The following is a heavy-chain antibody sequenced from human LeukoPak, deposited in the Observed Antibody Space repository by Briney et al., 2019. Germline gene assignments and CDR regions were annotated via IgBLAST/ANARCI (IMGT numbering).Heavy chain of an antibody. J-gene: IGHJ4*02. CDR2: ISGSGGST. V-gene: IGHV3-23*01. CDR1: GFIFSSYA. Sequence: GGSLRLSCAASGFIFSSYAMSWVRQAPGKGLEWVSAISGSGGSTYYADSVKGRLTISRDNSKNTLYLQMNSLRAEDTAVYYCANLIAVAGTVFDYWGQGTLVTVSS. D-gene: IGHD6-19*01. CDR3: ANLIAVAGTVFDY.